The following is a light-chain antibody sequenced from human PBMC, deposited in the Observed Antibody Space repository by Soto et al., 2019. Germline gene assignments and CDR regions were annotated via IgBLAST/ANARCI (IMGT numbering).Light chain of an antibody. CDR1: QSVGRNY. CDR2: GAS. CDR3: QQYATSPIT. J-gene: IGKJ5*01. V-gene: IGKV3-20*01. Sequence: EVVMTQSPATLSVSPGERATLSCRASQSVGRNYLAWFQQKSGQAPRLXSYGASSRAAGIPDRLSGSGSGTEFTLTISRLEPEDFEVYYCQQYATSPITFGQGTRLEIK.